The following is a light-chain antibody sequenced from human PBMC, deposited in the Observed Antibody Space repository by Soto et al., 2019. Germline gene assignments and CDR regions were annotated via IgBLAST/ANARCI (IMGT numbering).Light chain of an antibody. CDR2: EVS. V-gene: IGLV2-14*01. J-gene: IGLJ1*01. CDR1: SSDVGGYNY. Sequence: QSALTQPASVSGSPGQSITISCTGTSSDVGGYNYVSWYQQHPGKAPKLMIYEVSNRPSGVSNRFSGSKSGNTASLTISGLQAEDEADYCCSSYTSSSTPYVFGTGT. CDR3: SSYTSSSTPYV.